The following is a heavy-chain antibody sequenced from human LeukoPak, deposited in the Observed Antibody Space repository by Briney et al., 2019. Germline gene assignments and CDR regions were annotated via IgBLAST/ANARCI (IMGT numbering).Heavy chain of an antibody. CDR3: ARTYGSGSYLGRENDY. Sequence: GESLKISCKGSGYSFSSYWIGWVRQMPGKGLEWMGIIYPDDSDTRYSPSFQGQVTISADQSISTAYLQWSSLKASDTAIYYCARTYGSGSYLGRENDYWGQGTPVTVSS. CDR1: GYSFSSYW. J-gene: IGHJ4*02. CDR2: IYPDDSDT. D-gene: IGHD3-10*01. V-gene: IGHV5-51*01.